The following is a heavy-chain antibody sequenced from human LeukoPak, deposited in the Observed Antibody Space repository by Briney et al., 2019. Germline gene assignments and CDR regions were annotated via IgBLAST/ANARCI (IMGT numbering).Heavy chain of an antibody. J-gene: IGHJ4*02. Sequence: SETLSLTCTVSGGSISSYYWTWIRQPPGKGLEWIGSVYHSGSTYYNPSLRSRVTISVDTSKNQVSLKLTSVTAADSAVYFCARTYGAWAYYFDYWGQGTLATVSS. V-gene: IGHV4-39*01. D-gene: IGHD3-10*01. CDR2: VYHSGST. CDR3: ARTYGAWAYYFDY. CDR1: GGSISSYY.